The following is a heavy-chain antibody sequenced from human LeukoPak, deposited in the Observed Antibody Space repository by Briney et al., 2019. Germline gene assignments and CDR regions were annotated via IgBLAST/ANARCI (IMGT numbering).Heavy chain of an antibody. J-gene: IGHJ4*02. CDR1: GFTFSSYG. Sequence: GGSLRLSCAASGFTFSSYGMHWFRQAPGKGLEWVAVISYDGSNKYYADSVKGRFTISRDNSKNTLYLQMNSLRAEDTAVYYCANLWGSYDYWGQGTLVTVSS. CDR2: ISYDGSNK. CDR3: ANLWGSYDY. V-gene: IGHV3-30*18. D-gene: IGHD3-16*01.